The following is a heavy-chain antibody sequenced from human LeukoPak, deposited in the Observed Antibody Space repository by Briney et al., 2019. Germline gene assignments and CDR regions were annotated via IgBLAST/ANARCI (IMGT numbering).Heavy chain of an antibody. J-gene: IGHJ4*02. D-gene: IGHD6-13*01. V-gene: IGHV1-18*01. CDR2: ISAYNGNR. CDR3: ARGGPGWDSSSWYNY. Sequence: ASVKVSCKTSGYTFTSYGIIWVRQAPGQGLEWMGWISAYNGNRNYAQKLQGRVTMTTDTSTSTAYMELRSLRSDDTAVYYCARGGPGWDSSSWYNYWGQGTLVTVSS. CDR1: GYTFTSYG.